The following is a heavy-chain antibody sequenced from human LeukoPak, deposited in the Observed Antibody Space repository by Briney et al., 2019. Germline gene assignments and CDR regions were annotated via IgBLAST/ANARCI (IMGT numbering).Heavy chain of an antibody. Sequence: PGGSLRLSCAASGFTFSDYYMTWIRQAPGKGLEWVSYISSSGTTTHYADSVKGRFTISRDNAKNSLSLQMNSLRAEDTAVYYCSRDRHCIGSTCYGLWGQGTRVTVSS. D-gene: IGHD2-2*01. CDR2: ISSSGTTT. V-gene: IGHV3-11*04. J-gene: IGHJ4*02. CDR1: GFTFSDYY. CDR3: SRDRHCIGSTCYGL.